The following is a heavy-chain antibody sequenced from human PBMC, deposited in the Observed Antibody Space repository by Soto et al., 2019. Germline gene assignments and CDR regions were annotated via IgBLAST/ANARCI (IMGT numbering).Heavy chain of an antibody. V-gene: IGHV4-30-2*01. Sequence: SETLSLTCAVSGGSMSRGGQSWSWIRQPPGEGLEWLGFIYYTGSTYYNPSLKSRVTLSVDRSKNQFSLNLTSVTAADTAMYFCARAPPPPSPRWDVWGQGTTVTVSS. CDR3: ARAPPPPSPRWDV. CDR2: IYYTGST. J-gene: IGHJ6*02. CDR1: GGSMSRGGQS.